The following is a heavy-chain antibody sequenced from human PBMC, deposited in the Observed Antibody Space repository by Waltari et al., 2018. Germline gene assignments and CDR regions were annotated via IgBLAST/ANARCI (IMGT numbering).Heavy chain of an antibody. Sequence: QVPLVQSGAEVKKPGATVKVSCKAPGYTFTRYDINWMRQATGQGLEWMGWMNLERVNTDYAQTIQGRDTQSRITFSSTAYMRLGSLGSKNTAVYDSAVWPEYCSRTGCPGGYWFDLWGQGTLVTVSS. V-gene: IGHV1-8*01. CDR3: AVWPEYCSRTGCPGGYWFDL. J-gene: IGHJ5*02. D-gene: IGHD2-2*01. CDR1: GYTFTRYD. CDR2: MNLERVNT.